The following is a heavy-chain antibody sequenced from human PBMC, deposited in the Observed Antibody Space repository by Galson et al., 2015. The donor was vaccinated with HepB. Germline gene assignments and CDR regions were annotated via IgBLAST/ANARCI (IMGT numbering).Heavy chain of an antibody. D-gene: IGHD6-19*01. CDR1: GFTFSTYA. CDR2: ISGSGAGT. Sequence: LRLSCAASGFTFSTYAGFWVRQAPGKGLDWVSGISGSGAGTYYADSLKGRFTISRDNSKNMIYLQMNSLRVEDTAVYYCAKEYSGFHGASYVFYGIDVWGRGTTVSVSS. J-gene: IGHJ6*02. CDR3: AKEYSGFHGASYVFYGIDV. V-gene: IGHV3-23*01.